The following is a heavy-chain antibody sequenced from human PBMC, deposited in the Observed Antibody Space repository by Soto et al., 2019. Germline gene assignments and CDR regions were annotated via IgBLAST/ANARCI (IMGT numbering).Heavy chain of an antibody. D-gene: IGHD6-19*01. CDR2: ISYDGSNK. CDR3: ARATMRWLVPGYFQH. Sequence: VQLVESGGGLVQPGGSLRLSCAASGFTFSSYAMHWVRQAPGKGLEWVAVISYDGSNKYYADSVKGRFTISRDNSKNTLYLQMNSLRAEDTAVYYCARATMRWLVPGYFQHWGQGTLVTVSS. V-gene: IGHV3-30-3*01. CDR1: GFTFSSYA. J-gene: IGHJ1*01.